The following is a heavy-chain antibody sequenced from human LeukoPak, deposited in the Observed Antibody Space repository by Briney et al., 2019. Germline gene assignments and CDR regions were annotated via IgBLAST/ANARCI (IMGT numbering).Heavy chain of an antibody. CDR2: INPNSGGT. Sequence: GASVKVSCKASGYTFTGYYMHWVRQAPGQGLEWMGWINPNSGGTNYAQKFQGSVTMTRDTSISTAYMELSRLRSDDTAVYYCASGTLRSPSSLHLDYWGQGTLVTVSS. D-gene: IGHD1-1*01. CDR3: ASGTLRSPSSLHLDY. J-gene: IGHJ4*02. CDR1: GYTFTGYY. V-gene: IGHV1-2*02.